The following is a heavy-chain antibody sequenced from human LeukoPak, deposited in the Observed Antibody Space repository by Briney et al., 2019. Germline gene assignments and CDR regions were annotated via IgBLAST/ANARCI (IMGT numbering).Heavy chain of an antibody. J-gene: IGHJ4*02. D-gene: IGHD1-7*01. CDR1: GFTFSSYG. Sequence: PGRSLRLSCAASGFTFSSYGMHWVRQAPGKGLEWVAVISYDGSNKYYADSVKGRFTISRDNSKNTLYLQMDSLRAEDTAVYYCAKAGYNWNYDGFDYWGQGTLVTVSS. V-gene: IGHV3-30*18. CDR2: ISYDGSNK. CDR3: AKAGYNWNYDGFDY.